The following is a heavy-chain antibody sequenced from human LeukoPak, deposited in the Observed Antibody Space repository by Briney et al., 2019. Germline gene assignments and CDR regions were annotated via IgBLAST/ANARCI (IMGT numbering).Heavy chain of an antibody. CDR1: GFTFSSYA. D-gene: IGHD3-10*01. CDR3: AKDQYYGSGSYYNLRGSLPIY. Sequence: AGGSLRLSCTASGFTFSSYAMSWLPQAPGKGLEGGSDISGSGGRIYYEDHVRGRFTISRDNSKNTLYLQMNRLRAEDTAVYYCAKDQYYGSGSYYNLRGSLPIYWGQGTLVTVSS. CDR2: ISGSGGRI. V-gene: IGHV3-23*01. J-gene: IGHJ4*02.